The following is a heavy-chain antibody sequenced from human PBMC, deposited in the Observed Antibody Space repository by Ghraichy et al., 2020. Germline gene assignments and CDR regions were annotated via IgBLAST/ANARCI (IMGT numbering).Heavy chain of an antibody. J-gene: IGHJ6*02. CDR3: TRDFYGMDV. Sequence: GGSLRLSCAASGFTFSGYDMHWIRQRPGSGLEWVAALGITGDTSFAGSVKGRFTLSRENAQNSVFLQMNGLRVVDTAVYFCTRDFYGMDVWGLETTDTGS. CDR2: LGITGDT. D-gene: IGHD3-3*01. CDR1: GFTFSGYD. V-gene: IGHV3-13*01.